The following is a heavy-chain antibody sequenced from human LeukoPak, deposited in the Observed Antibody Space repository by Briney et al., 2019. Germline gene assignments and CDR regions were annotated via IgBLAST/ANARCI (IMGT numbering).Heavy chain of an antibody. CDR3: ARDLANDAFYDFWSGPN. Sequence: GGSLRLSCAASGFTFSSYSMNWVRQAPGKGLEWVSFISGTGSHIYYADSVKGRFTISRDNVKNALFLQLNRLGNEDTAVYYCARDLANDAFYDFWSGPNWGQGTLVTVSS. CDR1: GFTFSSYS. V-gene: IGHV3-21*01. CDR2: ISGTGSHI. D-gene: IGHD3-3*01. J-gene: IGHJ4*02.